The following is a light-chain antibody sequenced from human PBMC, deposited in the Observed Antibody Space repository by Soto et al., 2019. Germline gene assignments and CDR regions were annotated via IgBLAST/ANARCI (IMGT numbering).Light chain of an antibody. J-gene: IGKJ2*01. CDR3: QQDGSSPPT. CDR1: QSVSSSY. Sequence: EIVLTQSPGTLSLSPGERATLSCRASQSVSSSYLAWYQQKPGQAPRLLIYGASRRATGIPDRFSGSGSGTDFTLTISRLEPEDFAVYYCQQDGSSPPTFGQGTKLEIK. CDR2: GAS. V-gene: IGKV3-20*01.